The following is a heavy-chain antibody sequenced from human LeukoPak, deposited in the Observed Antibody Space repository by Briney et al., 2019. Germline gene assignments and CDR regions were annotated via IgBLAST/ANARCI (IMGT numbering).Heavy chain of an antibody. CDR1: GYTFTSYG. CDR3: ARDLAEYYYDSSPTRN. CDR2: ISAYNGNT. Sequence: EASVKVSCKASGYTFTSYGISWVRQAPGQGLEWMGWISAYNGNTNYAQKLQGRVTMTTDTSTSTAYMELRSLRSDDTAVYYCARDLAEYYYDSSPTRNWGQGTLVTVSS. D-gene: IGHD3-22*01. V-gene: IGHV1-18*01. J-gene: IGHJ4*02.